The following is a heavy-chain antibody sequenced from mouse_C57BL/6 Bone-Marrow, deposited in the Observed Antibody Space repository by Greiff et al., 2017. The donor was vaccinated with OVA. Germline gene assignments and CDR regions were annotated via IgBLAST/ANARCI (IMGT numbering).Heavy chain of an antibody. J-gene: IGHJ2*01. CDR1: GYTFTSYW. CDR3: ARNYDDAYYFAY. D-gene: IGHD2-4*01. Sequence: VQLQQPGAELVMPGASVKLSCKASGYTFTSYWMHWVKQRPGQGLEWIGEIDPSDSYTNYNQKFKGKSTLTVDKSSSTAYMQLSSLTSEDSAVYYCARNYDDAYYFAYWGQGTTLTVSS. V-gene: IGHV1-69*01. CDR2: IDPSDSYT.